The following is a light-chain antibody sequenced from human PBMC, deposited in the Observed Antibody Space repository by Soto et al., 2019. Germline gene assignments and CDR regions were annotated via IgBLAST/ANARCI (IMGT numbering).Light chain of an antibody. CDR2: EVS. V-gene: IGLV2-14*01. J-gene: IGLJ1*01. Sequence: QSVLTQPASVSGSPGQSITISCTGTSGDVDAFDYVSWYQQHPGKAPKLMIFEVSDRPSGVSDRFSGSKSGSTAFLTISGLQAEDEADYFCTSFTSSSTQVFGTGTKVTVL. CDR1: SGDVDAFDY. CDR3: TSFTSSSTQV.